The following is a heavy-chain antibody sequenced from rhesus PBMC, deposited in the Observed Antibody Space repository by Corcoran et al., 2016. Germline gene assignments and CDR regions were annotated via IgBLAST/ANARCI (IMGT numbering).Heavy chain of an antibody. J-gene: IGHJ4*01. CDR1: GDSVSSNSAT. CDR3: ARRGYSGSWNRVFDY. CDR2: TYYRSKGYN. D-gene: IGHD6-25*01. Sequence: QVQLQESGPGLVKPSQTLSLTCAISGDSVSSNSATWNWIRQSPSRGLEWLGRTYYRSKGYNNYAQAVQNRRTINPDTSKNQFSLKLSSVTAADTAVYYCARRGYSGSWNRVFDYWGQGVLVTVSS. V-gene: IGHV6-1*01.